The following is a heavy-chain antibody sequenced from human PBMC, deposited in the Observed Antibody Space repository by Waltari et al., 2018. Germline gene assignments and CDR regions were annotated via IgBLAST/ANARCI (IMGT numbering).Heavy chain of an antibody. CDR1: GYTFSDYY. J-gene: IGHJ3*01. D-gene: IGHD6-19*01. V-gene: IGHV1-69-2*01. CDR3: ATALGDSSSASRPFDF. Sequence: EVQLLQSGAELKEPGTTVRISCKVSGYTFSDYYIHWVQQAPGKGLRWMGLVDPEDGETIYADNFQGRGTISAETSTDTAFMELSSLRSEDTAVFYCATALGDSSSASRPFDFWGQGTMITVSS. CDR2: VDPEDGET.